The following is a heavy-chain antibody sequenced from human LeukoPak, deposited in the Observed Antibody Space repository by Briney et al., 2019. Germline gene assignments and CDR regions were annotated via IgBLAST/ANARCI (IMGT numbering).Heavy chain of an antibody. J-gene: IGHJ4*02. CDR1: GGSISSSSYY. D-gene: IGHD6-19*01. Sequence: PSETLSLTCTVSGGSISSSSYYWGWIRQPPGKGLEWIGSIYYSGSTYYNPSLKSRVTISVDTSKNQFSLKLSSVTAADTAVYYCARLEGQWLRGIFPEYYFDYWGQGTLVTVSS. V-gene: IGHV4-39*01. CDR3: ARLEGQWLRGIFPEYYFDY. CDR2: IYYSGST.